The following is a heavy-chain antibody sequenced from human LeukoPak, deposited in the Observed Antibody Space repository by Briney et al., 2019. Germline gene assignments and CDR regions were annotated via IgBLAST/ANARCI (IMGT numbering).Heavy chain of an antibody. CDR1: GYSFTSYW. CDR2: IYPGDSDT. D-gene: IGHD3-22*01. CDR3: ARRYYYDSSGYYSWFDP. J-gene: IGHJ5*02. Sequence: GESLKISCKGSGYSFTSYWIGWVRHMPGKGLEWMGIIYPGDSDTRYSPSLQGQVTISADKTIRTAYLQWSSLKASDTAMYYCARRYYYDSSGYYSWFDPWGQGTLVTVSS. V-gene: IGHV5-51*01.